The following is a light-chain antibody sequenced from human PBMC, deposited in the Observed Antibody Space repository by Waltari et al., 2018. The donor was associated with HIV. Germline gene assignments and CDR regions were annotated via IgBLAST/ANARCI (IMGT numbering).Light chain of an antibody. CDR2: GNN. Sequence: QSVLTQPPSVSGAPGQRVTIPCPGSSSTIGAGYDVHWYQQLPGTAPKLLIHGNNYRPSGVPDRFSGSKSGTSASLAITGLQAEDEANYYCQSYDTSLRSWVFGGGTKLTVL. CDR3: QSYDTSLRSWV. V-gene: IGLV1-40*01. J-gene: IGLJ3*02. CDR1: SSTIGAGYD.